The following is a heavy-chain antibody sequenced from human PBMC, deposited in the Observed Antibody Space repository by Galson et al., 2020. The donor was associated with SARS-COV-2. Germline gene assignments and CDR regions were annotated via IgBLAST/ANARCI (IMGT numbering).Heavy chain of an antibody. CDR1: GFTFSSYA. CDR3: ARSNLGGYYYGMDV. V-gene: IGHV3-30-3*01. D-gene: IGHD2-8*01. CDR2: ISYDGSNK. Sequence: PGGSLRLSCAASGFTFSSYAMHWVRQAPGKGLEWVAVISYDGSNKYYADSVKGRFTISRDNSKNTLYLQMNSLRAEDTAVYYCARSNLGGYYYGMDVWGQGTTVTVSS. J-gene: IGHJ6*02.